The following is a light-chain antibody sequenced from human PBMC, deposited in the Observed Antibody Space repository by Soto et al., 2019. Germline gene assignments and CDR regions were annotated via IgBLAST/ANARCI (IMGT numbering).Light chain of an antibody. J-gene: IGKJ4*01. Sequence: EMVLTQSPGTLSLSPGERATLFCRASQSVSSSYLAWYQQKPGQAPRLLIYGASSRATGIPDRFSGSGSGTDFTLTISRLEPEDFAVYYCQQYGSSPLLTFGGGTKEEIK. CDR2: GAS. V-gene: IGKV3-20*01. CDR1: QSVSSSY. CDR3: QQYGSSPLLT.